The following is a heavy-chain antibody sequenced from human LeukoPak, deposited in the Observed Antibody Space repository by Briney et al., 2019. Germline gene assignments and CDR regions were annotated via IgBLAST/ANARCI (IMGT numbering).Heavy chain of an antibody. Sequence: PGGSLRLSCAASGFTFSSYWMTWVRQAPGKGLEWVGNIKRDGSEKYYVDSVKGRFTISRDNAKNTLYLQMNSLRAEDTAVYYCARASRIAAAGYYYYYYMDVWGKGTTVTISS. CDR2: IKRDGSEK. D-gene: IGHD6-13*01. CDR1: GFTFSSYW. CDR3: ARASRIAAAGYYYYYYMDV. V-gene: IGHV3-7*01. J-gene: IGHJ6*03.